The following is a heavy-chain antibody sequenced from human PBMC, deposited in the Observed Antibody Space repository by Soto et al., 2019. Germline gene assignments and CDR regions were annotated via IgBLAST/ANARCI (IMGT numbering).Heavy chain of an antibody. CDR2: IYHSGST. CDR3: AIMGGIVGATILDY. J-gene: IGHJ4*02. V-gene: IGHV4-30-2*01. CDR1: GGSISSGGYS. Sequence: QLQLQESGSGLVKPSQTLSLTCAVSGGSISSGGYSWSWIRQPPGKGLEWIGYIYHSGSTYYNPSLPSRVTISVGRSKNQFSLKRSSVTAADTAVHYCAIMGGIVGATILDYWGQGTLVTVSS. D-gene: IGHD1-26*01.